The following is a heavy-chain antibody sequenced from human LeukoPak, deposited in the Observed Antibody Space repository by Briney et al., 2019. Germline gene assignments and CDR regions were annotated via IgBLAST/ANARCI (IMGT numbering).Heavy chain of an antibody. Sequence: ASVKVSCKVSGYTLTELSMHWVRQAPGQGLEWMGWINTNTGNPTYAQGFTGRFVFSLDTSVSTAYPQISSLKAEDTAVYYCARAVGATTDYWGQGTLVTVSS. CDR1: GYTLTELS. CDR3: ARAVGATTDY. D-gene: IGHD1-26*01. CDR2: INTNTGNP. J-gene: IGHJ4*02. V-gene: IGHV7-4-1*02.